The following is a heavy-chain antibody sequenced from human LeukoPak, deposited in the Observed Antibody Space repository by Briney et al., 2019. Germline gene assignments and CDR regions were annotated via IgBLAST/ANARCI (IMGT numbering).Heavy chain of an antibody. CDR2: ISYDGSNK. Sequence: PGGSLRLSCAASGFTFSSYAMHWVRQAPGKGLEWVAVISYDGSNKYYADSVKGRFTISRDNSKNTLYLQMNSLRAEDTAVYYCARVRAYMTDAFDIWGQGTMVTVSS. CDR1: GFTFSSYA. J-gene: IGHJ3*02. V-gene: IGHV3-30*04. CDR3: ARVRAYMTDAFDI. D-gene: IGHD2-2*02.